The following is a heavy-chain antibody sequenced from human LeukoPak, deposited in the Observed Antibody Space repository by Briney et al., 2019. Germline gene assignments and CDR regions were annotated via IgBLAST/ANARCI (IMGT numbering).Heavy chain of an antibody. V-gene: IGHV3-20*04. CDR3: ALSRTSFYYYSYMDV. J-gene: IGHJ6*03. D-gene: IGHD2-2*01. CDR1: GTRIDDYG. Sequence: GGSLRLSCAVSGTRIDDYGMNWVRQVPGKGLEWVSGLNWNAGRIGYADSVKGRFTISRDNAKSSLYLQMNSLRAEDTALYYCALSRTSFYYYSYMDVWGKGTTVTVSS. CDR2: LNWNAGRI.